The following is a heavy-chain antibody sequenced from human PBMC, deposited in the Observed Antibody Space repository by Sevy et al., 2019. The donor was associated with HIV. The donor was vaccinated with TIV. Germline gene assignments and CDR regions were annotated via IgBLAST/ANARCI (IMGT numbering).Heavy chain of an antibody. Sequence: GGSLRLSCAASGFTFSSYGMHWVRQAPGKGLEWVAFISYDGSNKYYADSVKGRFTISRDNSKNTLYLQMNSLRAEDTAVYYCAKGRDSSGWYYYGMDVRGQGTTVTVSS. D-gene: IGHD6-19*01. V-gene: IGHV3-30*18. CDR3: AKGRDSSGWYYYGMDV. CDR1: GFTFSSYG. CDR2: ISYDGSNK. J-gene: IGHJ6*02.